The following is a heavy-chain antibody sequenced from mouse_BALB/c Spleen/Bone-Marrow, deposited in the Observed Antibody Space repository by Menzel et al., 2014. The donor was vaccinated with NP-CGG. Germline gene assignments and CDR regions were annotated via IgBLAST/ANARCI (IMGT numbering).Heavy chain of an antibody. CDR1: GFNIXDTY. CDR3: APYYYGSSLFAY. J-gene: IGHJ3*01. Sequence: VQLQPSGAELVKPGASVKLSCTASGFNIXDTYMHWVKQRPEQGLEWIGRIDPANGNTKYDPKFQGKATITADTSSNTAYLQLSSLTSEDTAVYYCAPYYYGSSLFAYWGQGTLVTVSA. D-gene: IGHD1-1*01. V-gene: IGHV14-3*02. CDR2: IDPANGNT.